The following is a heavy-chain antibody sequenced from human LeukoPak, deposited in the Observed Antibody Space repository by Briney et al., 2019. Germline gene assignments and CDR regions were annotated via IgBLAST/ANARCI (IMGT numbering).Heavy chain of an antibody. J-gene: IGHJ4*02. Sequence: SETLSLTCTVSGGSVSSYYWSWIRQPPGKGLEWIGYIYYSGNTDYNPSLKSRVTMSIDTSKSQFSLKLSSMTAADTAVYYCARSTRTTVFDYWGQGTLVTVSS. D-gene: IGHD4-17*01. CDR3: ARSTRTTVFDY. CDR2: IYYSGNT. CDR1: GGSVSSYY. V-gene: IGHV4-59*02.